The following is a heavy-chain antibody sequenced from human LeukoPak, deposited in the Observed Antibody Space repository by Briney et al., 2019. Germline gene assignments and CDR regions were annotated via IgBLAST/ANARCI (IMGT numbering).Heavy chain of an antibody. CDR3: TTGPGNSGY. Sequence: TGGSLRLSCVVSGLTFGNAWMSWVRRAPGKGLEWVGHIKSKNVGETTEYAAPVQGRFTISRDDSKNTVYLQMSSLKTEDTAVYFCTTGPGNSGYWGQGTLVTVSS. CDR1: GLTFGNAW. CDR2: IKSKNVGETT. V-gene: IGHV3-15*01. D-gene: IGHD4-23*01. J-gene: IGHJ4*02.